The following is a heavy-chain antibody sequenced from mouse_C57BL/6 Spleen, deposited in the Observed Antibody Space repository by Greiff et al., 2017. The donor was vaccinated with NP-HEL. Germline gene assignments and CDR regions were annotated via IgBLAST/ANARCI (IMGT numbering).Heavy chain of an antibody. Sequence: QVQLQQPGAELVKPGASVKLSCKASGYTFTSYWMHWVKQRPGQGLEWIGMIHPNSGSTNYNEKFKSKATLTLHQSSSTAYMQLSSLTSEDSAVYYCARQLRLQNFYYAMDYWGQGTSVTVSS. CDR2: IHPNSGST. V-gene: IGHV1-64*01. CDR3: ARQLRLQNFYYAMDY. J-gene: IGHJ4*01. D-gene: IGHD3-2*02. CDR1: GYTFTSYW.